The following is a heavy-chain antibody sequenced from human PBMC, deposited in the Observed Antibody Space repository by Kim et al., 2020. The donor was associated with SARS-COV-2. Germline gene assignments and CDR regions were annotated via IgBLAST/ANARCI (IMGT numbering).Heavy chain of an antibody. J-gene: IGHJ4*02. CDR3: ARAGILVPATPWY. CDR2: IKQDGSET. Sequence: GGSLRLSCEVSGLTISTYWMTWVRQAPGKGLEWVANIKQDGSETYYVDSVRGRFTISRDNAKNSLYLQMNSLRVEDTAVYYCARAGILVPATPWYWGQG. D-gene: IGHD2-15*01. V-gene: IGHV3-7*03. CDR1: GLTISTYW.